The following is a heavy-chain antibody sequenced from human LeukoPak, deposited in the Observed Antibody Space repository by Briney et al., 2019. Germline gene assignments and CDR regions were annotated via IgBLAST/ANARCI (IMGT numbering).Heavy chain of an antibody. D-gene: IGHD6-19*01. Sequence: SSETLSLTCNVSGASVSSGNYYWSWTRQSPGKGLEWIGYISYSGSTNYNPSLKSRVTISVDTSKNQFSLKLSSVTAADTAVYYCARGSGWNAFDIWGQGTRVTVSS. J-gene: IGHJ3*02. CDR1: GASVSSGNYY. CDR2: ISYSGST. CDR3: ARGSGWNAFDI. V-gene: IGHV4-61*01.